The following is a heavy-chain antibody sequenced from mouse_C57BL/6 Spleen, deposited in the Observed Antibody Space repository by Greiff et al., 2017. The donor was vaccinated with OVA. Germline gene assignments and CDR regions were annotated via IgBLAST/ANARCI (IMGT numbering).Heavy chain of an antibody. Sequence: QVQLQQSGAELVKPGASVKISCKASGYAFSSYWMNWVKQRPGKGLEWIGQIYPGDGDTNYNGKFKGKGTLTADKSSSTAYMQLSSLTSEDSAVYFCARGMGLLYGSSYGYAMDYWGQGTSVTVSS. D-gene: IGHD1-1*01. V-gene: IGHV1-80*01. CDR2: IYPGDGDT. J-gene: IGHJ4*01. CDR3: ARGMGLLYGSSYGYAMDY. CDR1: GYAFSSYW.